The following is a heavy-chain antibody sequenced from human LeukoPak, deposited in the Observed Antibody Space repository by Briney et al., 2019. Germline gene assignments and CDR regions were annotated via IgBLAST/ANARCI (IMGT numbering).Heavy chain of an antibody. D-gene: IGHD3-22*01. J-gene: IGHJ2*01. V-gene: IGHV3-23*01. CDR3: AKGMFGYLGGLYWYFDL. Sequence: GESLRLSCAASGFTFSSYAMSWVRQAPGKGLEWVSGISGSGGSTYYADSVKGRFTISRDNSKNTLYLQMNSLRAEDTAVYYCAKGMFGYLGGLYWYFDLWGRGTLVTVSS. CDR2: ISGSGGST. CDR1: GFTFSSYA.